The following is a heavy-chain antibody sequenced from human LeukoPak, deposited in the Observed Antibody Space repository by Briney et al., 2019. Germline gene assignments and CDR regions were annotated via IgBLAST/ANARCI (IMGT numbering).Heavy chain of an antibody. Sequence: SETLSLTCTVSGGSISSGTYYWSWIRQPAGKGLEWIGRIYTSGSINYTPSLKSRVTISVDTSKNQFSLKLRSVTAADTAVYYCAREGELLNYNYMDVWGKGTTVTISS. J-gene: IGHJ6*03. CDR3: AREGELLNYNYMDV. D-gene: IGHD1-7*01. CDR1: GGSISSGTYY. CDR2: IYTSGSI. V-gene: IGHV4-61*02.